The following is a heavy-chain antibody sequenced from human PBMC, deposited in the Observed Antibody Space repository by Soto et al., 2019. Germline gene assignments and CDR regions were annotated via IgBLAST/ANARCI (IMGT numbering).Heavy chain of an antibody. CDR1: GGSISSGGYY. D-gene: IGHD5-12*01. V-gene: IGHV4-31*03. CDR3: ARWLQFKRTSFDY. CDR2: IYYSGST. J-gene: IGHJ4*02. Sequence: PSETLSLTCTVSGGSISSGGYYWSWIRQHPGKGLEWIGYIYYSGSTYYNPSLKSRVTISVDTSKNQFSLKLSSVTAADTAVYYCARWLQFKRTSFDYWGQGTLVTVSS.